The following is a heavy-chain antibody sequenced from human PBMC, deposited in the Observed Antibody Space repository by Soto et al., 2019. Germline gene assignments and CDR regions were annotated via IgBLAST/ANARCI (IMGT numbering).Heavy chain of an antibody. CDR2: INHSGST. J-gene: IGHJ6*02. D-gene: IGHD3-10*01. CDR3: ARAGLLWFGELPPGMDV. V-gene: IGHV4-34*01. CDR1: GGSFSGYY. Sequence: SETLSLTCAVYGGSFSGYYWSWIRQPPGKGLEWIGEINHSGSTNYNPSLKSRVTISVDTSKNQFSLKLSSVTAADTAVYYCARAGLLWFGELPPGMDVWGQGTTVTVSS.